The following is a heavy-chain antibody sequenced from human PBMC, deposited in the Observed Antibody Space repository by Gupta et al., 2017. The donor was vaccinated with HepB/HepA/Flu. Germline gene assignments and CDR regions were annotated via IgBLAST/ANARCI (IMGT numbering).Heavy chain of an antibody. V-gene: IGHV3-53*01. CDR3: AVNLRTGGYDY. D-gene: IGHD3-22*01. Sequence: EVQLVESGGGLIQPGGSLRLSCAASGFTVSSHYMSWFRQAPGKGLEWVAVIYRGDSTYYADSVKGRFTISRDNSKNTLYLQMNSLRAEDTAVYYCAVNLRTGGYDYWCQGTLVTVSS. CDR2: IYRGDST. J-gene: IGHJ4*02. CDR1: GFTVSSHY.